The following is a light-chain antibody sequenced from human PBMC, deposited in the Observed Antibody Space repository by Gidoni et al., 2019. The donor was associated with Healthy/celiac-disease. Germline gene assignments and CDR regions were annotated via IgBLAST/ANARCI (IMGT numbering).Light chain of an antibody. CDR1: NIGSKS. J-gene: IGLJ3*02. CDR2: DDS. CDR3: QVWDSSSDHRV. Sequence: SYVLTQPPAMYVAPGQTARITCGGNNIGSKSGHWYQQKPGQAPGLVVYDDSDRPSGIPERFSGSNSGNTATLTISRVEAGDEADYYCQVWDSSSDHRVFGGGTKLTVL. V-gene: IGLV3-21*02.